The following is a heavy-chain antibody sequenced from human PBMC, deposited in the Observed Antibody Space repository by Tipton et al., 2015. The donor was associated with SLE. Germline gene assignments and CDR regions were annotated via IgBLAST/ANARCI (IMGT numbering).Heavy chain of an antibody. CDR3: ARDQYNKGKGWFDP. Sequence: LRLSCSASGFTFSNYDMSWVRQAPGKGLEWIGEVNHSGSTNYNPSLKSRVTIFVDTSKNQFSLKLSSVTAADTAVYYCARDQYNKGKGWFDPWGQGTLVTVSS. V-gene: IGHV4-34*01. CDR2: VNHSGST. D-gene: IGHD1-14*01. CDR1: GFTFSNYD. J-gene: IGHJ5*02.